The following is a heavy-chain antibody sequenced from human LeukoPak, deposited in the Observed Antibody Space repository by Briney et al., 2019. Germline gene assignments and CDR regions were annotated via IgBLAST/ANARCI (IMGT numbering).Heavy chain of an antibody. CDR2: IYYSGST. V-gene: IGHV4-59*08. D-gene: IGHD2-2*01. CDR1: GGSISSYY. Sequence: PSETLFLTCTVSGGSISSYYWSWIRQPPGKGLEWIGYIYYSGSTNYNPSLKGRVTISVDTSKNQFSLKLSSVTAADTAVYYCARHGGYCSSTSCYGTGFDYWGQGTLVTVSS. J-gene: IGHJ4*02. CDR3: ARHGGYCSSTSCYGTGFDY.